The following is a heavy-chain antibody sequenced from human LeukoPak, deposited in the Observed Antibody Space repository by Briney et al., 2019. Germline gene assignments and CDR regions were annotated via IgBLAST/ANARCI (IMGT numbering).Heavy chain of an antibody. CDR2: FDPEVGKT. CDR1: GYTLTELS. J-gene: IGHJ4*02. CDR3: ARAVKYRSGPLTDLLPYYFDY. D-gene: IGHD6-19*01. V-gene: IGHV1-24*01. Sequence: ASVKVSCKVSGYTLTELSMHWVRQAPGKGLEWMGGFDPEVGKTIYAQKFQGRVTITRDTSANTAYMEMSSLRSEDMAVYYCARAVKYRSGPLTDLLPYYFDYWGQGTLVTVSS.